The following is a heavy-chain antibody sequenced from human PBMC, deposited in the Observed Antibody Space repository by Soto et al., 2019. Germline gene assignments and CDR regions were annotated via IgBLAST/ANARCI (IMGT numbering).Heavy chain of an antibody. V-gene: IGHV3-49*03. J-gene: IGHJ5*02. Sequence: GESLKISCTASGFTFGDYAMSWFRQAPGKGLEWVGFIRSKAYGGTTEYAASVKGRFTISRDDSKSIAYLQMNSLKTEDTAVYYCTRAKGRQQLPPVDNWFDPWGQGTLVTVSS. CDR1: GFTFGDYA. CDR3: TRAKGRQQLPPVDNWFDP. CDR2: IRSKAYGGTT. D-gene: IGHD6-13*01.